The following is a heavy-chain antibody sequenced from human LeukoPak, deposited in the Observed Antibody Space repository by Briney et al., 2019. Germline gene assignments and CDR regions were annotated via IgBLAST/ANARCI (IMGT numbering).Heavy chain of an antibody. J-gene: IGHJ4*02. CDR3: ARVGGGYSYGSVYFDY. CDR2: IKQDGSEK. D-gene: IGHD5-18*01. Sequence: GGSLRLSCAASGFTFSSYWMSWVRQAPGKGLEWVANIKQDGSEKYYVDSVKGRFTISRDNAKNSLYLQMNSLRAEDTAVYYCARVGGGYSYGSVYFDYWGQGTLVTVSS. V-gene: IGHV3-7*01. CDR1: GFTFSSYW.